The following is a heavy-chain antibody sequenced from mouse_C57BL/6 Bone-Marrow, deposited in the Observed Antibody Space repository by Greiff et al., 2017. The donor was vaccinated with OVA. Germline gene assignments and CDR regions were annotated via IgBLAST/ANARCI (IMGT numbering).Heavy chain of an antibody. CDR2: IYPGSGNT. Sequence: QVQLQQSGAELAKPGASVKLSCKASGYTFTDYYINWVKQRPGQGLEWIGWIYPGSGNTKYNEKFKGKATLTVDTSSSTAYMQLSSLTSEDSAVYFCARVEGNRYYYAMDYWGQGTSVTVSS. D-gene: IGHD2-1*01. CDR1: GYTFTDYY. J-gene: IGHJ4*01. CDR3: ARVEGNRYYYAMDY. V-gene: IGHV1-84*01.